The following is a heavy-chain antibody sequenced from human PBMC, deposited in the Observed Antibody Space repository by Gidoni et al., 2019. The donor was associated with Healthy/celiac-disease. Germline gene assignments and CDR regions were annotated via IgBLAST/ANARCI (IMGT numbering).Heavy chain of an antibody. CDR2: IYYSGST. J-gene: IGHJ4*02. CDR1: GGSISSSSYY. CDR3: ARRPRQQPFDY. D-gene: IGHD6-13*01. Sequence: QLQLQESGPGLVKPSETLSLTCTVSGGSISSSSYYWGWIRQPPGKGLEWIGSIYYSGSTYYNPSLKSRVTISVDTSKNQFSLKLSSVTAADTAVYYCARRPRQQPFDYWGQGTLVTVSS. V-gene: IGHV4-39*01.